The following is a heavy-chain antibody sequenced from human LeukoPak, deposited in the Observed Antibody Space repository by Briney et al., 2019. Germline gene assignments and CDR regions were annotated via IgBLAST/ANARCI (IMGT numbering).Heavy chain of an antibody. Sequence: SETLSLTCTVSGGSISSYYWSWIRQPPGKGLEWIGYIYYSGSTNYNPSLKSRVTISVDTSKNQFSLKLSSVTAADTAVYYCAGREALLRPFDYWGQGTLVTVSS. CDR3: AGREALLRPFDY. CDR1: GGSISSYY. V-gene: IGHV4-59*08. D-gene: IGHD1-26*01. CDR2: IYYSGST. J-gene: IGHJ4*02.